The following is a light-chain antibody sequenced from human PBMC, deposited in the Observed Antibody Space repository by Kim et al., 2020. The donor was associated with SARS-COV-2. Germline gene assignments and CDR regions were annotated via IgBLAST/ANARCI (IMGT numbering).Light chain of an antibody. CDR2: YDG. CDR1: NIGSKT. J-gene: IGLJ2*01. V-gene: IGLV3-21*04. CDR3: QVCDASSDHPVV. Sequence: SYELTQPPSLSLAPGQTATLTCGGNNIGSKTVHWYQQKPGQAPVLVIYYDGDRPSGIPERFSGSNSGNTATLTISRVEAGDEADFYCQVCDASSDHPVVFGGETKLTVL.